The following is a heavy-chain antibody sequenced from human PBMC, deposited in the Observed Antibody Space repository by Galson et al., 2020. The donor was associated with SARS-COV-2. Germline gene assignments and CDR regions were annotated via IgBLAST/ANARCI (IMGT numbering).Heavy chain of an antibody. Sequence: ASETLSLTCSVSGCSIRTIYWSWIRQPPGKGLEWIGYIYYSGSTNYNPSLKSRGTISVDTSKNQFSLRLSSVTAADTAVYYCARGGRGEAAGFDFWGQGTLVTVSS. J-gene: IGHJ4*02. CDR3: ARGGRGEAAGFDF. CDR1: GCSIRTIY. CDR2: IYYSGST. V-gene: IGHV4-59*01. D-gene: IGHD6-13*01.